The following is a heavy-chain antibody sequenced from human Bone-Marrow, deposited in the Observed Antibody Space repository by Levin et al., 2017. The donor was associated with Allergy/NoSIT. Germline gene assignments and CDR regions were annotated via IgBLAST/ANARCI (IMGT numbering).Heavy chain of an antibody. J-gene: IGHJ4*02. V-gene: IGHV4-34*01. CDR2: INHSGST. CDR3: GRGTTYTGTYSGGFYYFDF. Sequence: SQTLSLTCAVYGGSFSDYHWTWIRQTPEKGLEWIGKINHSGSTIYNPSLKRRVAISVDTSKNQFFLELTSVTAADTAVYYCGRGTTYTGTYSGGFYYFDFWGQGTLVTVSS. CDR1: GGSFSDYH. D-gene: IGHD2-15*01.